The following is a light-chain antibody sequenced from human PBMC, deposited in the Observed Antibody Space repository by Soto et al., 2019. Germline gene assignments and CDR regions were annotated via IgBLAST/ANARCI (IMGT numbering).Light chain of an antibody. J-gene: IGKJ5*01. CDR1: QSFRSL. V-gene: IGKV3-11*01. Sequence: EGVLTQSPVTLALSPGEIDTLSCRASQSFRSLFAWYQQKPGQAPRLLIYYAYNMATGITPMVSVSGSGTDFTLTISILEREDSSDYYCQQRHMWPITLGQATRLESK. CDR2: YAY. CDR3: QQRHMWPIT.